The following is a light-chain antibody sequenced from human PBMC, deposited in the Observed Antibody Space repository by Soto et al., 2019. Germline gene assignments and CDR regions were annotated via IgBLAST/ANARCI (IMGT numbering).Light chain of an antibody. CDR1: QSISSY. Sequence: DIQMTQSPSSLSASVGDRVTITCRASQSISSYLNWYQQKPGKAPKLLIYAASSLQCGVPSRFSGSGSVTDFTLTISSLQPEDFATYYCQQSYSTPTTFGQRTKLEIK. V-gene: IGKV1-39*01. CDR2: AAS. J-gene: IGKJ2*01. CDR3: QQSYSTPTT.